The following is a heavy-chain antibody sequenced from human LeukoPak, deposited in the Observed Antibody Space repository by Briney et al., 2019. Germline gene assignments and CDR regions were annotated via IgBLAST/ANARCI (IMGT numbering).Heavy chain of an antibody. Sequence: GGSLRLSCAASGFTFSNHWMSWVRQAPGKGLEWVANIKQDGSQKNYVDSVKGRFTISRDSAKNSLYLQMNSLRAEDTAVYYCARFRTWGDKAFDYWGQGTLVTVSS. D-gene: IGHD2-21*02. V-gene: IGHV3-7*01. CDR2: IKQDGSQK. CDR1: GFTFSNHW. CDR3: ARFRTWGDKAFDY. J-gene: IGHJ4*02.